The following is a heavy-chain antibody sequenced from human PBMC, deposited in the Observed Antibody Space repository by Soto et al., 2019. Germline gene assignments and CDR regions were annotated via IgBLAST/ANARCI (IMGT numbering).Heavy chain of an antibody. D-gene: IGHD1-7*01. CDR3: ARVMDDWNSVRFDP. CDR1: GYPFTDYY. J-gene: IGHJ5*02. V-gene: IGHV1-2*02. CDR2: INPNSGGT. Sequence: QVQLVQSGAEVKKPGASVKVSCKASGYPFTDYYLHWARQAPGQGLEWMGWINPNSGGTDYAQKFQGRVTMTRDTSISTAYMELSALKCDDTAVYYCARVMDDWNSVRFDPWGQGTLVNVSS.